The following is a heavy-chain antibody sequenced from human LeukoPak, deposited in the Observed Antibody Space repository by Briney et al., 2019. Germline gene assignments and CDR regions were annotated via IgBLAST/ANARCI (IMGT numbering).Heavy chain of an antibody. D-gene: IGHD2-8*01. CDR1: GVSITSSC. CDR3: ARVGLYVGRYYYMDV. V-gene: IGHV4-4*07. J-gene: IGHJ6*03. Sequence: NPSQTLFLTCTVSGVSITSSCWTWIRQPAGKGLERIGQIFASGSTNYNSSLRSRVTMSVDTSTNQFSLRLNSVAAADTAVYYCARVGLYVGRYYYMDVWGEGTTVTVSS. CDR2: IFASGST.